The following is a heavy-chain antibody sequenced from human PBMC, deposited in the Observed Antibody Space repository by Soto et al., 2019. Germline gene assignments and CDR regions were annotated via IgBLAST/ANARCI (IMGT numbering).Heavy chain of an antibody. D-gene: IGHD1-26*01. J-gene: IGHJ4*02. Sequence: QVQLVESGGGVVQPGRSLRLSCAVSGFTFSSHAMHWVRQAPGKGLEWVTLISSDGSNKYCADSVKGRFTTSRDNSKNTMYLQMNSLRVEDTAVYYCARDDEGGSDCDLGYWGQGALVTVSS. V-gene: IGHV3-30-3*01. CDR2: ISSDGSNK. CDR3: ARDDEGGSDCDLGY. CDR1: GFTFSSHA.